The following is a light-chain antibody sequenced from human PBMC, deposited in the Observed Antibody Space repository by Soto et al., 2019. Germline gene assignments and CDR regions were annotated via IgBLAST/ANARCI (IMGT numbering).Light chain of an antibody. V-gene: IGKV1-13*02. Sequence: AIQLTQSPSSLSASVGDRVTITCRASQGISSALAWYQQKPGKAPKLLIYDASTLESGVPSRFSGSGSGTDFTLTISSLQPEDFASFYCQQFNTYPRTFGQGTKLEIK. CDR1: QGISSA. CDR2: DAS. CDR3: QQFNTYPRT. J-gene: IGKJ2*01.